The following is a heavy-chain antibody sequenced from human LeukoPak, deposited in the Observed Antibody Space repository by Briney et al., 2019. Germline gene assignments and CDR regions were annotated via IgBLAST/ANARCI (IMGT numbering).Heavy chain of an antibody. CDR3: ATMHPYYDGSGYWVQ. J-gene: IGHJ4*02. D-gene: IGHD3-22*01. CDR1: GFTVSSDY. Sequence: WASLRLSCAVSGFTVSSDYMWWGPRAPGKRREGGTGTSNSGGSSTYAESVKGRVTISVDNPRNTLYMKMSSVRAEDTAVYYCATMHPYYDGSGYWVQWGQATLVTVSS. CDR2: TSNSGGSS. V-gene: IGHV3-23*01.